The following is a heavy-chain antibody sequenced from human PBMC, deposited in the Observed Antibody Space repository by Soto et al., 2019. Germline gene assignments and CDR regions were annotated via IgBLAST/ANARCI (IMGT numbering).Heavy chain of an antibody. CDR3: ARSERGSYGYVWRTYYYYGMDV. CDR2: MNPNSGNT. D-gene: IGHD5-18*01. V-gene: IGHV1-8*01. CDR1: GYTFTSDD. Sequence: ASVKVSCKASGYTFTSDDINWVRQATGQGLEGMGWMNPNSGNTGYAQKFQGRVTMTRNTSISTAYMELSSLRSEDTAVYYCARSERGSYGYVWRTYYYYGMDVWGQGTTVTVSS. J-gene: IGHJ6*02.